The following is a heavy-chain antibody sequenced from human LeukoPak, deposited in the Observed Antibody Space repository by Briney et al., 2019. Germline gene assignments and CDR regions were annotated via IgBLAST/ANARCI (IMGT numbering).Heavy chain of an antibody. V-gene: IGHV3-7*03. CDR2: INEDGSQK. CDR3: ARDGGWHRFDY. CDR1: GFTFSTYS. J-gene: IGHJ4*02. D-gene: IGHD6-19*01. Sequence: GGSLILSCAASGFTFSTYSMNWVRQAPGKGLEWVANINEDGSQKYYLGSVTGRFTISRDNAKNSLYLQMNSLSAEDTVMYYCARDGGWHRFDYWGQGTLVTVSS.